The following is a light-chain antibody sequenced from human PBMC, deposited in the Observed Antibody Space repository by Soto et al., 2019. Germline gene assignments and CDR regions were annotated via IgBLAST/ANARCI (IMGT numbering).Light chain of an antibody. J-gene: IGKJ4*01. CDR2: AAS. V-gene: IGKV1-9*01. CDR1: QGISSY. CDR3: QQHNSYPSST. Sequence: IQLTQSPSSLSASVGDRVTITCRASQGISSYLAWYQQKPGKAPKLLIYAASTLQSGVPSRFSGRGSVTDFTLTIRSLQPEDFATDYCQQHNSYPSSTFGGGTKVEIK.